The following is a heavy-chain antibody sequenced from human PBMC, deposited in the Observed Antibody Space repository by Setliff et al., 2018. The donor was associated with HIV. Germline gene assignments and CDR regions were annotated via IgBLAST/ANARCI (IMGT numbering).Heavy chain of an antibody. CDR2: INHSGNT. CDR1: GGSFSGYY. J-gene: IGHJ5*02. Sequence: PSETLSLTCAVYGGSFSGYYWTWIRQSPRKGLEWIADINHSGNTNYNPSLKSRVTISVDTSKNQFSLKMRSVTAADTAIYFCARGVRTGLLGGFLSWGRGALVTVSS. CDR3: ARGVRTGLLGGFLS. D-gene: IGHD7-27*01. V-gene: IGHV4-34*01.